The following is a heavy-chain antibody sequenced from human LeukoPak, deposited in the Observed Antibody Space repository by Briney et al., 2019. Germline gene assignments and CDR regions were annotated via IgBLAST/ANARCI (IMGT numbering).Heavy chain of an antibody. D-gene: IGHD5-12*01. J-gene: IGHJ4*02. V-gene: IGHV4-39*07. Sequence: GSLRLSCAASGFTVSSNYMSWVRQPPGKGLEWIGSIYYSGSTYYNPSLKSRVTISVDTSKNQFSLKLSSVTAADTAVYYCARAIVATRFFDYWGQGTLVTVSS. CDR1: GFTVSSNY. CDR2: IYYSGST. CDR3: ARAIVATRFFDY.